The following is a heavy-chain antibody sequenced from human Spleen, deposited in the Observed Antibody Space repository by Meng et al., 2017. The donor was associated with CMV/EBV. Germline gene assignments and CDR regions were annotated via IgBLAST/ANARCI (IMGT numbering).Heavy chain of an antibody. V-gene: IGHV3-21*01. CDR2: ISTSGTYI. CDR1: GFSVSVYN. CDR3: AREGPGRGAARLRDGVY. J-gene: IGHJ4*02. Sequence: GGSLRLSCAASGFSVSVYNFNWVRQTPGKGLEWVSSISTSGTYIFYADSVRGRFTISRDNAKNSLFLQKNSLRAEDTAVYYCAREGPGRGAARLRDGVYWGQGTLVTVSS. D-gene: IGHD6-6*01.